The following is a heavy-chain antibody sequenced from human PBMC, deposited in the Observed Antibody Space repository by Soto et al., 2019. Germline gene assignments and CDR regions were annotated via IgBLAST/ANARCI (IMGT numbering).Heavy chain of an antibody. CDR3: APMGV. Sequence: PGGSLRLSCAASGFTFSSYAMSWVRQAPGKGLEWVSAISGSDNSTYYADSVKGRSAISRDNSKNTLYLQMSSLRADDTAVYYCAPMGVWGQGTTVTVSS. CDR1: GFTFSSYA. J-gene: IGHJ6*02. V-gene: IGHV3-23*01. CDR2: ISGSDNST.